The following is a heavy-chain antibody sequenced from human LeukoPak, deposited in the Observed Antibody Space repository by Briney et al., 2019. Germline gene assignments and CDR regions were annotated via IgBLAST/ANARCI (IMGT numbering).Heavy chain of an antibody. J-gene: IGHJ4*02. CDR3: AKPPRTMIVVVTCED. Sequence: PGGSLRLSCAASGFTFSSYGMSWVRQAPGKGLEWVSAISGSGGSIYYADSVKGRFTISRDNSKNTLYLQMNSLRAEDTAVYYCAKPPRTMIVVVTCEDWGQGTLVTVSS. V-gene: IGHV3-23*01. CDR1: GFTFSSYG. D-gene: IGHD3-22*01. CDR2: ISGSGGSI.